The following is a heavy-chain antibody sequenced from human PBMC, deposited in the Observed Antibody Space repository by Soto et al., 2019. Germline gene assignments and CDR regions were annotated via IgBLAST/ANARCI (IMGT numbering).Heavy chain of an antibody. CDR1: GFTW. CDR3: ASETGRGSGSYYFDY. Sequence: GGSLRLSCAASGFTWMHWVRQAPGKGLVWVSRINPDGTNADYADSVRGRFIISRDNAKNTLFLQMNSLRAEDTAVYYCASETGRGSGSYYFDYWGRDPGSPSPQ. V-gene: IGHV3-74*01. D-gene: IGHD3-16*01. J-gene: IGHJ4*02. CDR2: INPDGTNA.